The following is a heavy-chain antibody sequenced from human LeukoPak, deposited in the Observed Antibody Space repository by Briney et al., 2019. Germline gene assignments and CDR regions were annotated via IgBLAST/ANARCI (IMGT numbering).Heavy chain of an antibody. CDR3: AINGGGDSGYGNFDY. D-gene: IGHD5-12*01. J-gene: IGHJ4*02. CDR1: GFTFDDYA. V-gene: IGHV3-9*01. CDR2: INWNSDSI. Sequence: GGSLRLSCAVSGFTFDDYAMHWVRHVPGKGLEWVSGINWNSDSIGYADSVKGRFTTSRDNAKNSLYLQMNSLRAEDTAFYYCAINGGGDSGYGNFDYWGQGTLVTVSS.